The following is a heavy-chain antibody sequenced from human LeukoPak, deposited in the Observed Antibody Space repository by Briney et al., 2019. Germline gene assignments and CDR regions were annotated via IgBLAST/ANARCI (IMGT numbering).Heavy chain of an antibody. D-gene: IGHD6-19*01. V-gene: IGHV1-2*02. J-gene: IGHJ3*02. CDR1: GYTFTGYY. CDR2: INPNSGGT. Sequence: GASVKVSCKASGYTFTGYYMHWVRQAPGQGLEWMGWINPNSGGTNYAQKFQGRVTMTRDTSISTAYMELSRLRSDDTAVYYCARDPVVARVAGRRGAFDIWGQGTMVTVSS. CDR3: ARDPVVARVAGRRGAFDI.